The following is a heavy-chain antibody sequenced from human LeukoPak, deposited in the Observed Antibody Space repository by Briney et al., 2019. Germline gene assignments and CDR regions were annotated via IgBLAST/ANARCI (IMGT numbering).Heavy chain of an antibody. J-gene: IGHJ5*02. CDR1: GFTFSSYD. CDR3: ARGKYYYDSSGYLAP. CDR2: IDTAGDT. D-gene: IGHD3-22*01. V-gene: IGHV3-13*01. Sequence: GGSLRLSCAASGFTFSSYDMHWVRQITGKGLEWVSAIDTAGDTYYPGSVKGRFTISRENAKNSLYLQMNSLRVGDTAVYYCARGKYYYDSSGYLAPWSQGTLVTVSS.